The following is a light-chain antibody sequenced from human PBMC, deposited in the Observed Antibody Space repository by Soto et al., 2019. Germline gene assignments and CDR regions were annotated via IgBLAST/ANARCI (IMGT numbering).Light chain of an antibody. CDR1: NEHSSYA. V-gene: IGLV4-69*01. Sequence: QLVLTQLPSASASLGASVRLTCSLSNEHSSYAIAWHQQQPEKGPRYLMTLNSDGSHKKGDGIPDRFSGSSSGAERYLTISSLQSEDEADYYCQTWGTGILVVFGGGTKLTVL. CDR2: LNSDGSH. CDR3: QTWGTGILVV. J-gene: IGLJ2*01.